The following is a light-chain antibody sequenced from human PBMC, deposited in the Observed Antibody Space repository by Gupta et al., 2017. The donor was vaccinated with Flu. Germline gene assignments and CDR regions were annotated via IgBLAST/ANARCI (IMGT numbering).Light chain of an antibody. Sequence: SPPTLSASVGDRVTITCRASQSVSSWLAWYQQKPGKAPNLLIYKASTLERGVPSRFNGGGSGTEFTLTISGLQPDDVATYYCQQYYSWWTFGQGTKVEIK. J-gene: IGKJ1*01. V-gene: IGKV1-5*03. CDR3: QQYYSWWT. CDR1: QSVSSW. CDR2: KAS.